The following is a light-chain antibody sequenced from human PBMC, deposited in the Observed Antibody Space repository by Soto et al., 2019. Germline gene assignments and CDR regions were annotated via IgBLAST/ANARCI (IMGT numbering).Light chain of an antibody. CDR1: QSVSSN. Sequence: EIVMTQSPATLSVSPGERATLSCRASQSVSSNLAWYQQKPGQAPRLLIYGASTRATGIPARFSGSGSGTEFTLTISSLQSEDSAVYYCQQYNNLWTFGQGTKVEIK. CDR3: QQYNNLWT. CDR2: GAS. J-gene: IGKJ1*01. V-gene: IGKV3-15*01.